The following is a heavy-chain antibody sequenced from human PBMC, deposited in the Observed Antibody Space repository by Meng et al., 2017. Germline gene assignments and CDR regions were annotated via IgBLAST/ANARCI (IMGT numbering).Heavy chain of an antibody. V-gene: IGHV3-48*03. J-gene: IGHJ4*02. CDR3: ARDDYRAGGYLDY. CDR2: ISSSGSTL. CDR1: GFTLSSYE. D-gene: IGHD3-16*01. Sequence: YRASSGFTLSSYEMNWVRQAPGKGLEWVSYISSSGSTLDYADSVKGRFTISRDNGKNSLYLQMNSLRAEDTAVYYCARDDYRAGGYLDYWGQGTLVTVSS.